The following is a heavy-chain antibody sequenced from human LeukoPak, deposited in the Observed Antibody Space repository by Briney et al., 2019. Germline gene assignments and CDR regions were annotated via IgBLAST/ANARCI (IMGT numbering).Heavy chain of an antibody. CDR3: ARVFGDCGDDCYLAF. D-gene: IGHD2-21*02. Sequence: PSETLSLTCTVSGGSVSSGSYYWSWIRQPPGKGLEWIGYIYYSGSTNYNPSLKSRVTISVDTSKNQFSLKLGSVTAADTALYYCARVFGDCGDDCYLAFWGQGTLVTVSS. J-gene: IGHJ4*02. CDR2: IYYSGST. CDR1: GGSVSSGSYY. V-gene: IGHV4-61*01.